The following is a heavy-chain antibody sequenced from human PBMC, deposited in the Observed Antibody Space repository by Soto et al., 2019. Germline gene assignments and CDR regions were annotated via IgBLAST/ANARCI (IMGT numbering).Heavy chain of an antibody. D-gene: IGHD3-16*01. CDR2: ISAYNGNT. Sequence: QVQLVQSGAEVKKPGASVKVSCKSSGYIFSDYGITWVRQAPGQGLEWMGWISAYNGNTDYAQKFQDRLTLAPDTSTSTAYMELRSLSSDDPALYYCARPVTSPDHLDIWGQGTMVTVSS. V-gene: IGHV1-18*01. CDR1: GYIFSDYG. J-gene: IGHJ3*02. CDR3: ARPVTSPDHLDI.